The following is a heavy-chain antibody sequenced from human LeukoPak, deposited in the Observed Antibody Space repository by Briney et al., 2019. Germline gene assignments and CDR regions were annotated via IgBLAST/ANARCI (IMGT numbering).Heavy chain of an antibody. Sequence: SVKVSCKASGGTFSSYAISWVRQAPGQGLEWMGRIIPILGIANYAQKFQGRVTITADKSTSTAYMELSSLRSEDTAVYYCARALWFGDMRYFDLWGRGTLVTVSS. CDR3: ARALWFGDMRYFDL. J-gene: IGHJ2*01. CDR2: IIPILGIA. CDR1: GGTFSSYA. D-gene: IGHD3-10*01. V-gene: IGHV1-69*04.